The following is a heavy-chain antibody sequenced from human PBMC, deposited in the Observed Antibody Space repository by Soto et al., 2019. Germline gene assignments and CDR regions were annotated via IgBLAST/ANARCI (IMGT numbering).Heavy chain of an antibody. CDR1: GFTFSNYA. CDR2: ISYDGSNK. D-gene: IGHD3-10*01. Sequence: XGSLIPSCSASGFTFSNYAMHWVRQDPGRGLDWVAVISYDGSNKYYADSVKGRFTISRDNSKNTLYLQMKSLRAEDTAVYYCARDYSGLWFGELPYGMDGWGQGATVTLSS. CDR3: ARDYSGLWFGELPYGMDG. J-gene: IGHJ6*02. V-gene: IGHV3-30-3*01.